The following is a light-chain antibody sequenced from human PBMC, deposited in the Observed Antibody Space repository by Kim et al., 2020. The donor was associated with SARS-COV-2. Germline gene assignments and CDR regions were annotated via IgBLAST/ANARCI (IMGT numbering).Light chain of an antibody. Sequence: APVRNRITIPCRAHRTNHTCLALYQHKPGKAPSLLIYGASGLPTWVPSRFSGSGSGTDFTLTIIDLRPDDFAPYYCQQYDGYSRTFGQGTKVDIK. J-gene: IGKJ1*01. CDR3: QQYDGYSRT. CDR1: RTNHTC. CDR2: GAS. V-gene: IGKV1-5*01.